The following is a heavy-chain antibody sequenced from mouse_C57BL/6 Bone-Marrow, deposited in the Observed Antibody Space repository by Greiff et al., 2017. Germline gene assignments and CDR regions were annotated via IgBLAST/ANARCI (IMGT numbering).Heavy chain of an antibody. D-gene: IGHD2-3*01. CDR2: ISRGSSTI. Sequence: EVHLVEPGGGLVKPGGSLKLSCAASGFTFSDYGMHWVRQAPEKGLEWVAYISRGSSTIYYADTVKGRFTISGDNAKNTQFLQMTSLRSEDTAMYYCARGVDAYYAMDYWGQGTSVTVSS. V-gene: IGHV5-17*01. J-gene: IGHJ4*01. CDR3: ARGVDAYYAMDY. CDR1: GFTFSDYG.